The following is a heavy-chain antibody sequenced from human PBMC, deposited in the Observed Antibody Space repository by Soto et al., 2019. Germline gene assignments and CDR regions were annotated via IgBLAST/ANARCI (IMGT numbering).Heavy chain of an antibody. CDR2: IYYNGII. V-gene: IGHV4-30-4*01. J-gene: IGHJ5*02. D-gene: IGHD5-18*01. CDR1: GDSITDGDYY. Sequence: QVSLQESGPGLVKPSQTLSLSCTVSGDSITDGDYYGSWIRQPPGKDLEWIAYIYYNGIIHYNPSLKSRVTISLDPTKNQFSLTMTSVPDADTAVYSCARGIQEGFDPWGQGNLVTVSS. CDR3: ARGIQEGFDP.